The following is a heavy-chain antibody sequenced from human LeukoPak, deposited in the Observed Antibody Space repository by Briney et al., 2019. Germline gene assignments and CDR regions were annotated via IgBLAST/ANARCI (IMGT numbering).Heavy chain of an antibody. CDR3: ATCNGDCYFNF. J-gene: IGHJ4*02. CDR1: GFTFSNAW. CDR2: VKSKAVGETT. V-gene: IGHV3-15*01. Sequence: GGSLRLSCAASGFTFSNAWMNWVRLAPGKGPAWVARVKSKAVGETTSYAAPVKGRFSILRDDSRDMVYLQMNSLEAEDTAVYYCATCNGDCYFNFWGQGTLVIVSS. D-gene: IGHD2-21*02.